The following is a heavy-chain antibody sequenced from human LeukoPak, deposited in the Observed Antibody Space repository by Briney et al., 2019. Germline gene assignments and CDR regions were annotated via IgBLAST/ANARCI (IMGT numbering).Heavy chain of an antibody. V-gene: IGHV5-51*01. CDR1: QNRFNTYW. Sequence: GESLKISCKGSQNRFNTYWIGWVRQTPGKGLEWMGIIYPDDSDIRYNPSFQGQVTISADKSINTAYLQWSSLRASDTAMYYCARQGGDCSSTSCYNVHFDIWGQGTMVTVSS. J-gene: IGHJ3*02. D-gene: IGHD2-2*02. CDR3: ARQGGDCSSTSCYNVHFDI. CDR2: IYPDDSDI.